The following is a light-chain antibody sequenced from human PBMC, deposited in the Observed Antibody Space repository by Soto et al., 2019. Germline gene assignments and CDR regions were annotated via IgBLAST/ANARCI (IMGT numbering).Light chain of an antibody. J-gene: IGLJ2*01. Sequence: QSALIQPASVSGSPGQAISISCTGTSSDVGGYNYVSWYQQHPGKAPKVIIYEVNHRPSGVSSRFSGSKSGNTASLNISGRLPEDEADYYCGSHTDSSSPVFGGGTKLTVL. CDR3: GSHTDSSSPV. CDR2: EVN. V-gene: IGLV2-14*01. CDR1: SSDVGGYNY.